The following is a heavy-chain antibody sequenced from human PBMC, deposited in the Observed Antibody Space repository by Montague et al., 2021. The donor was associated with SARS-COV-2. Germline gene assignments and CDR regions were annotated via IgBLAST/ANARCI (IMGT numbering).Heavy chain of an antibody. CDR3: ARGPKMYGELADY. Sequence: SETLSLTCTVSGGSVRSSNDCWGWIRQPPGKGLEWIANFYYSGNTYYNPSLKSRVTISVDTSNNQFSLKLSSVTAEDTAVYYCARGPKMYGELADYWGQGTLVTVSS. J-gene: IGHJ4*02. CDR2: FYYSGNT. CDR1: GGSVRSSNDC. D-gene: IGHD4-17*01. V-gene: IGHV4-39*01.